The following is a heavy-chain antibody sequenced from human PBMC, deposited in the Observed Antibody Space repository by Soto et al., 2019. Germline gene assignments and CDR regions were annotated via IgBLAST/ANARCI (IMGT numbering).Heavy chain of an antibody. V-gene: IGHV3-30*18. CDR3: AKEYSSSVFDY. CDR1: GFTFSSYG. J-gene: IGHJ4*02. Sequence: ESGGGVVQPGRSLRLSCAASGFTFSSYGMHWVRQAPGKGLEWVAVISYDGSNKYYADSVKGRFTISRDNSKNTLYLQMNSLRAEDTAVYYCAKEYSSSVFDYWGQGTLVTVSS. D-gene: IGHD6-13*01. CDR2: ISYDGSNK.